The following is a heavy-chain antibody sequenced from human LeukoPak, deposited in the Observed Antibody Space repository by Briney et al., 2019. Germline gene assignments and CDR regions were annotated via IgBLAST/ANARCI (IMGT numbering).Heavy chain of an antibody. V-gene: IGHV3-66*01. Sequence: GGSLRLSCAASGFPVSSNYMSWVRQAPGKGLEWVSHIYAAGNTFYADSVKGRFSISRDDSKNTLYLQMNSLRAEDTAVYYCARLSAGFHWGQGALVTVSS. D-gene: IGHD6-13*01. CDR3: ARLSAGFH. J-gene: IGHJ4*02. CDR2: IYAAGNT. CDR1: GFPVSSNY.